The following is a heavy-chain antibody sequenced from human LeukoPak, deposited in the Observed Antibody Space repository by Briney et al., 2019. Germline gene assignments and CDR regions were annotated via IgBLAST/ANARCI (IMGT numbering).Heavy chain of an antibody. CDR3: ARVKAPTVTTWRAYYYMDV. J-gene: IGHJ6*03. D-gene: IGHD4-17*01. CDR1: GGSISGYY. V-gene: IGHV4-59*01. CDR2: IYYSGST. Sequence: PSETLSLTCTVSGGSISGYYWTWIRRPPGMGLEWIGYIYYSGSTNYNPSLKSRVTISVATSQNQVSLKLSSVTAADTAVYYCARVKAPTVTTWRAYYYMDVWGKGTTVTVSS.